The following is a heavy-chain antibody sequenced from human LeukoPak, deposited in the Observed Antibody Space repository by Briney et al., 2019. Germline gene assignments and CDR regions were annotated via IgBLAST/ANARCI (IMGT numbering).Heavy chain of an antibody. D-gene: IGHD2-21*02. V-gene: IGHV4-39*01. CDR1: GGSISSSSYY. Sequence: SETLSLTCTVSGGSISSSSYYWGWIRQPPGKGLEWIGSIYYSGSTYYNPSLKSRVTISVDTSKNQFSLKLSSVTAADTAVYYCARPYCGGDCYSNLRNWFDPWGQGTLVTVSS. CDR2: IYYSGST. J-gene: IGHJ5*02. CDR3: ARPYCGGDCYSNLRNWFDP.